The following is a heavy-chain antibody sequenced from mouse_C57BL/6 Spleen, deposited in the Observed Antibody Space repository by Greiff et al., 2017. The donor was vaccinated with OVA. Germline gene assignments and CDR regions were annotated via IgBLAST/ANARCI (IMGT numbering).Heavy chain of an antibody. CDR1: GYTFTDYE. CDR2: IDPETGGT. D-gene: IGHD2-1*01. V-gene: IGHV1-15*01. J-gene: IGHJ3*01. CDR3: LYSAWFAY. Sequence: VKLMESGAELVRPGASVTLSCKASGYTFTDYEMHWVKQTPVHGLEWIGAIDPETGGTAYNQKFKGKAILTADKSSSTAYMELRSLTSEDSAVYYCLYSAWFAYWGQGTLVTVSA.